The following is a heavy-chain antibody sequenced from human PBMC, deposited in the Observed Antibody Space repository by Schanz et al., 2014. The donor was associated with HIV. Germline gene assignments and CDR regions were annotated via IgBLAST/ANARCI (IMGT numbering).Heavy chain of an antibody. CDR1: GGTFSSYA. J-gene: IGHJ4*02. V-gene: IGHV1-8*02. CDR2: MNPNSGYI. Sequence: QVPLVQSGAEVKRPGASVKVSCRASGGTFSSYAISWVRQAPGQGLEWMGWMNPNSGYIGYAQKFQGRVSMTRHTPTSTAYMELSSLRSEDTAVYYCAREGGNLVEGGYCFDYWGQGTLVTVSS. D-gene: IGHD2-15*01. CDR3: AREGGNLVEGGYCFDY.